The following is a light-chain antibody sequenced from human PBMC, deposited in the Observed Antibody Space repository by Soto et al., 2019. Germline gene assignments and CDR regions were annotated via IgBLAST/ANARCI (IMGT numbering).Light chain of an antibody. CDR2: EVS. Sequence: QSVLTQPPSASGSPGQSVTISCTGTSSDVGGYSYVSWYQQHPGKAPKVMIYEVSKRPSGVPDRFSGSKSGNTASLTVSGLQAEDEADYYCSSYAGSNLVFGGGTKVTVL. CDR1: SSDVGGYSY. CDR3: SSYAGSNLV. V-gene: IGLV2-8*01. J-gene: IGLJ2*01.